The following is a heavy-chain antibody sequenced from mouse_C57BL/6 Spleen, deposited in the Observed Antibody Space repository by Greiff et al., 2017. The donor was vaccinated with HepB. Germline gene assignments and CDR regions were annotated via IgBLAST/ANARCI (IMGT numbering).Heavy chain of an antibody. Sequence: VQLQQSGAELVKPGASVKMSCTASGYTFTSYWITWVKQRPGQGLEWIGDIYTGSGSTNYNEKFKSKATLTVDTSSSTSYMQLSSLTSEDSAVYYGARRGYGSSCLAWFAYWGQGTLVTVSA. CDR3: ARRGYGSSCLAWFAY. CDR1: GYTFTSYW. CDR2: IYTGSGST. D-gene: IGHD1-1*01. J-gene: IGHJ3*01. V-gene: IGHV1-55*01.